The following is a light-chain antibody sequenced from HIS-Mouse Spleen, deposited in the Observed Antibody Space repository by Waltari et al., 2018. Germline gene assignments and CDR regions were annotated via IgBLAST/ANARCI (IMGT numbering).Light chain of an antibody. CDR1: ALPKPY. CDR3: QSADSSGTYWV. V-gene: IGLV3-25*03. J-gene: IGLJ3*02. Sequence: SYELTQPPSVSVSPGQTARSTCSGDALPKPYAYWYQQKPGQAPVLVIYKDSARPSGIPERFSGSSSGTTVTLTISGVQAEDEADYYCQSADSSGTYWVFGGGTKLTVL. CDR2: KDS.